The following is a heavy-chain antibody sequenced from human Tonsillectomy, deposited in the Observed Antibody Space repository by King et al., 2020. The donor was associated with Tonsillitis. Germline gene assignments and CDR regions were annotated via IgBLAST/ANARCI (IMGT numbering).Heavy chain of an antibody. V-gene: IGHV3-23*04. D-gene: IGHD6-19*01. CDR1: GFTFSSYV. Sequence: VQLVECGGGLVQPGGSLRLSCAASGFTFSSYVMSWVRQAPGKGLGWGSAISGSGGSTYYADSVKGRFTISRDNYKNTHELQMNSLRAEDTAGYYCAKDVGQQWRIDYLGQGTLVTVSS. CDR2: ISGSGGST. J-gene: IGHJ4*02. CDR3: AKDVGQQWRIDY.